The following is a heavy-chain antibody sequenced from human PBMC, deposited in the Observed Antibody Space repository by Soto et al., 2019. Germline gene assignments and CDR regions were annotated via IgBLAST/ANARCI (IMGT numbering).Heavy chain of an antibody. CDR3: ARDLAFDAFAI. CDR2: IKQDGSKQ. CDR1: QFSFSNYW. Sequence: EVQLVQSGGGLVQPGGSLRLSCVASQFSFSNYWMSWVRHAPGKGLEWVANIKQDGSKQYCVDSVKGRFTISRDNAKNSLSLQMDSLRAEDTAVYYCARDLAFDAFAIWGQGTMVTVSS. V-gene: IGHV3-7*04. J-gene: IGHJ3*02.